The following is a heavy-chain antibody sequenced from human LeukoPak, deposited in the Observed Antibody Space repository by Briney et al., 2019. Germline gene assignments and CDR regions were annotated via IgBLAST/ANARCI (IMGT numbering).Heavy chain of an antibody. V-gene: IGHV4-59*01. J-gene: IGHJ6*02. D-gene: IGHD6-6*01. Sequence: SETLSLTCTVSGVSISSYYWSWIRQPPGKGLEWIGYIYYSGSTNYNPSLKSRVTISVDTSKNQFSLKLSSVTAADTAVYYCARSPTGGSSWRRTYYYYYYGMDVWGQGTTVTVSS. CDR1: GVSISSYY. CDR2: IYYSGST. CDR3: ARSPTGGSSWRRTYYYYYYGMDV.